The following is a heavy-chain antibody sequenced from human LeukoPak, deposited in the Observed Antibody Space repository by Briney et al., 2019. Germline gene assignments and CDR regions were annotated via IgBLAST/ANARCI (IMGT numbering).Heavy chain of an antibody. J-gene: IGHJ5*02. V-gene: IGHV3-30*02. Sequence: GGSLRLSCAASGFTFSSYGMHWVRQAPGKGLERVAFIRYDGSNKYYADSVKGRFTISRDNSKNTLYLQMNSLRAEDTAVYYCAKPVAGRNWFDPWGQGTLVTVSS. CDR2: IRYDGSNK. CDR1: GFTFSSYG. D-gene: IGHD6-19*01. CDR3: AKPVAGRNWFDP.